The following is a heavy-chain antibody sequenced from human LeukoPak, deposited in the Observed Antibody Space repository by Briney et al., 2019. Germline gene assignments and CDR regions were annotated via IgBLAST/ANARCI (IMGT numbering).Heavy chain of an antibody. CDR1: GFTFSSYG. CDR2: ISGSGGST. CDR3: AKDFGFSGYYYFDY. Sequence: GGTLRLSCAASGFTFSSYGMSWVRQAPGKGLEWVSAISGSGGSTYYADSVKGRFTISRDNSKNTLYLQMNSLRAEDTAVYYCAKDFGFSGYYYFDYWGQGTLVTVSS. V-gene: IGHV3-23*01. J-gene: IGHJ4*02. D-gene: IGHD5-12*01.